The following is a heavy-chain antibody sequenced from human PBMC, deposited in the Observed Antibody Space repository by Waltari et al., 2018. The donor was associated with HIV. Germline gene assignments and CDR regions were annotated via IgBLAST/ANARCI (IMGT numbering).Heavy chain of an antibody. D-gene: IGHD3-3*01. CDR1: VASISTRGYY. J-gene: IGHJ5*02. CDR2: IYYSGST. CDR3: ASLPDFWSGYSGGWFDP. Sequence: QLQPQKSGPGLVRPTETLSHTCSVSVASISTRGYYCGWMRQPPGQGLEWIGTIYYSGSTYYNPSLKSRVTISVDTSKNHFSLKLSSVTAADTAVYFCASLPDFWSGYSGGWFDPWGQGTLVTVSS. V-gene: IGHV4-39*02.